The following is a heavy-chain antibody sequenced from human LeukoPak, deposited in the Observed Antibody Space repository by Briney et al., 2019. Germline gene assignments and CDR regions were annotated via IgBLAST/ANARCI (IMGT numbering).Heavy chain of an antibody. Sequence: GGSLRLSCAASGFTFSSYAMSWVRQAPGKGLEWVSAISGSGGSTYYADSVKGRFTISRDNAKNSLYLQMNSLRAEDTAVYYCARVSSGSVPNFDYWGQGTLVTVSS. CDR2: ISGSGGST. V-gene: IGHV3-23*01. CDR3: ARVSSGSVPNFDY. CDR1: GFTFSSYA. J-gene: IGHJ4*02. D-gene: IGHD6-25*01.